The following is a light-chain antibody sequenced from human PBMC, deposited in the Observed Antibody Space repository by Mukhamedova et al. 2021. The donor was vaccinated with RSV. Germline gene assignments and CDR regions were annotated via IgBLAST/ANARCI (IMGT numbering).Light chain of an antibody. CDR3: QKYNSAPRT. V-gene: IGKV1-27*01. CDR2: AAS. Sequence: WYQRRVHGRVPNLLIYAASTLHSGVPSRFSGSGSGTDFTLTISSLQPEDVATYYCQKYNSAPRTFGQGTKVELK. J-gene: IGKJ1*01.